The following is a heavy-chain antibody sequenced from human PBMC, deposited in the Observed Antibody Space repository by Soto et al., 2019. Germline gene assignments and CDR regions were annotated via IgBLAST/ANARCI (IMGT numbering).Heavy chain of an antibody. CDR3: ARSQREQWLINWFDP. V-gene: IGHV4-59*01. CDR1: GGSISSYY. CDR2: IYYSGST. D-gene: IGHD6-19*01. Sequence: SETLSLTCTVSGGSISSYYWSWIRQPPGKGLEWIGYIYYSGSTNYNPSLKSRVTISVDTSKNQFSLKLSSVTAADTAVYYCARSQREQWLINWFDPWGQGTLVTVSS. J-gene: IGHJ5*02.